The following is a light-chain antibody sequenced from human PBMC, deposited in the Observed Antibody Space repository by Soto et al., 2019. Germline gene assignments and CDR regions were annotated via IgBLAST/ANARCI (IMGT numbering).Light chain of an antibody. CDR1: ESITTN. J-gene: IGKJ1*01. Sequence: VMTQSPAPLSVSPGERATLSCRASESITTNLAWYQQKPGQAPRLLIYGASTRAANIPTRFSGSGSGTEFTLTISRLQSEDFAVYYGQQYNSWPSRTFGQGTKVEIE. V-gene: IGKV3-15*01. CDR3: QQYNSWPSRT. CDR2: GAS.